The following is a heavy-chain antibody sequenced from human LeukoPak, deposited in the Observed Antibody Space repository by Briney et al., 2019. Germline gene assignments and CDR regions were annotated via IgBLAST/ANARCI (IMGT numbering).Heavy chain of an antibody. V-gene: IGHV4-34*01. Sequence: PSETLSLTCAVYGGSFSGYYWSWIRQPPGKGLEWIAEINHSGSTNYNPSPKSRVTIPVDTPKNQFALKLSSVTAADTAVYYCARGLRSLGYWGQGTLVTVSS. CDR3: ARGLRSLGY. J-gene: IGHJ4*02. CDR2: INHSGST. CDR1: GGSFSGYY.